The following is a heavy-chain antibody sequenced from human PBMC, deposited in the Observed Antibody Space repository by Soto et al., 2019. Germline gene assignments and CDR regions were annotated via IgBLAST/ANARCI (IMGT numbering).Heavy chain of an antibody. Sequence: ASVKVSCKASGYTFTSYGISWVRQAPGQGLEWMGWISAYNGNTNNAQKLQGRVTMTTDTSTSTAYMELRSLRSDDTAVYYCARLQTLGYCISTSCHNWFDPWGQGTLVTVSS. D-gene: IGHD2-2*01. CDR3: ARLQTLGYCISTSCHNWFDP. CDR1: GYTFTSYG. J-gene: IGHJ5*02. CDR2: ISAYNGNT. V-gene: IGHV1-18*01.